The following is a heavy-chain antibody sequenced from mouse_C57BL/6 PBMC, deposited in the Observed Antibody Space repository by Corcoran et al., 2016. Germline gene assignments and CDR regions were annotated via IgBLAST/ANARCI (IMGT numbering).Heavy chain of an antibody. V-gene: IGHV1-26*01. CDR2: INPNNGGT. Sequence: EVQLQQSGPELVKPGASVKISCKASGYTFTDYYMNWVKQSHGKSLEWIGDINPNNGGTSYNQKFKGKATLTVDKSSSTAYMELRSLTSEDSAVYYCARSNDHEDNFDYWGQGTTLTVSS. CDR1: GYTFTDYY. CDR3: ARSNDHEDNFDY. J-gene: IGHJ2*01. D-gene: IGHD2-4*01.